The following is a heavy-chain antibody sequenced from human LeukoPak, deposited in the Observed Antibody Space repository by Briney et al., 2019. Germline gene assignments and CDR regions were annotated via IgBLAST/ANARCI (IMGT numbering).Heavy chain of an antibody. J-gene: IGHJ4*02. V-gene: IGHV1-8*01. CDR3: ATFSPYYYDSSGYPY. CDR2: MNPNSGNT. Sequence: GASVKVSCKASGYTFTSYDINWVRQATGQGLEWMGWMNPNSGNTGYAQKFQGRVTMTRNTSISTAYMELSSLRSEDTAVYYCATFSPYYYDSSGYPYWGQGTLVTVSS. D-gene: IGHD3-22*01. CDR1: GYTFTSYD.